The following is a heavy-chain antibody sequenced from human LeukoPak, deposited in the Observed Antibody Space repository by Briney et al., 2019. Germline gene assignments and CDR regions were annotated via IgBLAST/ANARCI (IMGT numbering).Heavy chain of an antibody. Sequence: ASVKVSCKVSGYTFTDYYMHWGQQAPGKGLEWMGLVDPEDGETIYAEKFQGRVTITADTSTDTAYMELSSLRSEDTAVYYCATLPWGYDSSGYPSYYYYMDVWGKGTTVTVSS. CDR3: ATLPWGYDSSGYPSYYYYMDV. CDR1: GYTFTDYY. CDR2: VDPEDGET. J-gene: IGHJ6*03. D-gene: IGHD3-22*01. V-gene: IGHV1-69-2*01.